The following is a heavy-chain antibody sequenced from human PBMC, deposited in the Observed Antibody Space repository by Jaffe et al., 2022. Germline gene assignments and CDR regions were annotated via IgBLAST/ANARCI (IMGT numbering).Heavy chain of an antibody. V-gene: IGHV3-48*03. CDR2: ISSSGSTI. D-gene: IGHD2-21*02. Sequence: EVQLVESGGGLVQPGGSLRLSCAASGFTFSSYEMNWVRQAPGKGLEWVSYISSSGSTIYYADSVKGRFTISRDNAKNSLYLQMNSLRAEDTAVYYCARGAPVMVVTAIRGGAFDYWGQGTLVTVSS. CDR1: GFTFSSYE. J-gene: IGHJ4*02. CDR3: ARGAPVMVVTAIRGGAFDY.